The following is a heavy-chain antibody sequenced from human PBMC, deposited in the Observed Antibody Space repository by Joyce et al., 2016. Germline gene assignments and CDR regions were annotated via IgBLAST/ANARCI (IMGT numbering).Heavy chain of an antibody. CDR2: INPNNGAT. CDR1: GYTFTGHY. J-gene: IGHJ2*01. Sequence: QLVQSGAAVKKPGASVKVSCKASGYTFTGHYIHWVRQAPGQGLGWMGWINPNNGATDFGQNLQGRVTMTRDTSINTAYMELTRLRFDDTAVYFCTRSGIAVPGAYWYFDLWGRGTLVTVSS. CDR3: TRSGIAVPGAYWYFDL. V-gene: IGHV1-2*02. D-gene: IGHD6-19*01.